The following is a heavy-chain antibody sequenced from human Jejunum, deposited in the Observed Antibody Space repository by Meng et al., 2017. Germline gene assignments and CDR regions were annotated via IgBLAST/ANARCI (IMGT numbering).Heavy chain of an antibody. CDR2: IYYTGST. CDR3: ARLGITETIGGFDP. V-gene: IGHV4-31*03. D-gene: IGHD1-7*01. J-gene: IGHJ5*02. CDR1: GGSLRTGAYY. Sequence: VQRQESGPGLLKPSQTLSLTCTVSGGSLRTGAYYWSWIRQHPGKGLELIGYIYYTGSTFYNPSLKSRVSISLETSKNQFSLKVTSVTAADTAFYYCARLGITETIGGFDPWGQGILVTVSS.